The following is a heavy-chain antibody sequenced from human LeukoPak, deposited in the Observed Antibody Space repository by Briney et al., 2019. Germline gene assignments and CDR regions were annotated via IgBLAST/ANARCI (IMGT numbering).Heavy chain of an antibody. V-gene: IGHV3-20*04. D-gene: IGHD7-27*01. Sequence: PGGSLRLSCAASGFTLDDYGMSWVRQAPGKGLEWVSGITCNGGITAYADSVKGRFTISRDNAKNSLYLQMNSLRIEDTALYYCARDRLSGDAFDIWGQGTMVTVSS. CDR2: ITCNGGIT. CDR3: ARDRLSGDAFDI. CDR1: GFTLDDYG. J-gene: IGHJ3*02.